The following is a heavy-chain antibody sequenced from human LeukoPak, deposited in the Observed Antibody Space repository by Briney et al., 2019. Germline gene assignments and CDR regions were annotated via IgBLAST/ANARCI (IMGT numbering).Heavy chain of an antibody. Sequence: GGSLRLSCAGSGFIFSDYSMNWVRQAPGKGLEWVSYISSTFRNIYYTDSVKGRFTISRDNAKNSLYLQMNSLTAEDTAVYYCARVASTHMSNAYDIWGQGTMVTVSS. V-gene: IGHV3-48*01. CDR2: ISSTFRNI. CDR1: GFIFSDYS. CDR3: ARVASTHMSNAYDI. D-gene: IGHD2-2*01. J-gene: IGHJ3*02.